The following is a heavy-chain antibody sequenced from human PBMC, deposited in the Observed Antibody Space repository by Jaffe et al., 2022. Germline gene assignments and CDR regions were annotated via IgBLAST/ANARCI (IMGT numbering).Heavy chain of an antibody. CDR2: MGGIDGNQ. V-gene: IGHV3-23*01. CDR3: VRRAGTAAVGTRYFDF. CDR1: GFPFNIYA. J-gene: IGHJ4*02. Sequence: EVLLLESGGGLVQPAGSLRLSCAASGFPFNIYAMSWVRQAPGKGLEWVSTMGGIDGNQFYADSVKGRFTISRDNSKNTLYLEMNSLRVEDTAVYYCVRRAGTAAVGTRYFDFWGQGTPVIVSS. D-gene: IGHD6-13*01.